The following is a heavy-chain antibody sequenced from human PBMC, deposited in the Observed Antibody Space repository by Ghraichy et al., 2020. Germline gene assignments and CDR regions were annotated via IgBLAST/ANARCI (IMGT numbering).Heavy chain of an antibody. V-gene: IGHV3-64*01. CDR2: ITKDGGST. CDR3: ARASYDSSGYYYYFDF. D-gene: IGHD3-22*01. CDR1: AYTFSSYT. Sequence: GGSLRLSCAASAYTFSSYTMHWVRQAPGKGLEYVSAITKDGGSTYYASSVKGRFTISRDNSNNTLSLQMGSLRAADMAVYYCARASYDSSGYYYYFDFWGQVILVT. J-gene: IGHJ4*02.